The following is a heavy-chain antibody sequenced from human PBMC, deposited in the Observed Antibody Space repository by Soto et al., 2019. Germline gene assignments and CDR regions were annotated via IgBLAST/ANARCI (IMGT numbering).Heavy chain of an antibody. D-gene: IGHD1-7*01. J-gene: IGHJ4*02. CDR3: ASRDKGTSVDY. CDR1: GDSFTSNNW. Sequence: PTETLYLTCAFSGDSFTSNNWWTWVRQPPGQGLEWIGEIYRTGSTNYNPSLKSRVTISLDKSENQFSLKVTSLTAADTAVYYCASRDKGTSVDYWGQGT. CDR2: IYRTGST. V-gene: IGHV4-4*02.